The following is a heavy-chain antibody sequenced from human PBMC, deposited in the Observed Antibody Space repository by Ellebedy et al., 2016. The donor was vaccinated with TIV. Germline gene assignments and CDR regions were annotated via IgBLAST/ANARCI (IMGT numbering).Heavy chain of an antibody. V-gene: IGHV4-34*01. D-gene: IGHD1-26*01. CDR1: GGSFSGYY. J-gene: IGHJ3*02. Sequence: MPSETLSLTCAVYGGSFSGYYWSWIRQPPGKGLAWIVEINHSGSTNYNPSLKSRVTISVDTSKNQFSLKLSSVTAADTAVYYCARGRTTANSKLPGSYSAFDIWGQGTMVTVSS. CDR3: ARGRTTANSKLPGSYSAFDI. CDR2: INHSGST.